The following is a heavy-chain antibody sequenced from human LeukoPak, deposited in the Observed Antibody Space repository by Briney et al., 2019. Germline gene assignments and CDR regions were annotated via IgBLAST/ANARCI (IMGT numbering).Heavy chain of an antibody. CDR2: INPSGGST. CDR3: ARDRFRGYYYDSSPPGYFDY. J-gene: IGHJ4*02. Sequence: GASVKVSCKASGYTFTSYYMHWVRQAPGQGLEWMGIINPSGGSTSYAQKFQGRVTMTRDTSTSTVYMALSSLRSEDTAVYYCARDRFRGYYYDSSPPGYFDYWGQGTLVTVSS. D-gene: IGHD3-22*01. V-gene: IGHV1-46*01. CDR1: GYTFTSYY.